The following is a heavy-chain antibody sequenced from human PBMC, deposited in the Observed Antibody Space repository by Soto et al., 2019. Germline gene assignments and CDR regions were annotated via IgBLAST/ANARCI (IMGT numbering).Heavy chain of an antibody. D-gene: IGHD6-19*01. CDR2: ISGSGGST. V-gene: IGHV3-23*01. Sequence: GGSLRLSCAASGFPFTNYWMSWVRQAPWKGLEWVSAISGSGGSTYYADSVKGRFTISRGNAKNTLYLQMNSLRAEDTAVYYCARDLYSSGWSPLYYYYYGMDVWGQGTTVTVSS. CDR3: ARDLYSSGWSPLYYYYYGMDV. J-gene: IGHJ6*02. CDR1: GFPFTNYW.